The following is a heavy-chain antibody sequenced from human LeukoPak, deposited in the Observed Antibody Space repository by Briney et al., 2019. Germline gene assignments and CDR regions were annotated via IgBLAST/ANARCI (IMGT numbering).Heavy chain of an antibody. CDR2: ISSSSNSI. D-gene: IGHD2/OR15-2a*01. J-gene: IGHJ4*02. CDR1: GFTFSSFT. CDR3: ARDLGIAHTFDY. Sequence: GGSLRLSCAASGFTFSSFTMNWVRQAPGKGLEWVSFISSSSNSIYYADSVKGRFTISRDNAKNSLYLQMNSLRAEDTAVFYCARDLGIAHTFDYWGQGTLVTVSS. V-gene: IGHV3-21*01.